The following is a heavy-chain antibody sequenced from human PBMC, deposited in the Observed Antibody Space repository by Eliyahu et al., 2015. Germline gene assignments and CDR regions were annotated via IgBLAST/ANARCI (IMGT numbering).Heavy chain of an antibody. CDR1: GFTFSTHG. Sequence: QVQLVESGGGVVQPGGSLRLSXAASGFTFSTHGMHWVRXAPGKGLEWVAFVWDDGSNKFYADSVKGRFTISRDNSKNTLFLQMNSLRTEDTAVYYCAKTSSDYWGQGTLVTVSS. CDR3: AKTSSDY. V-gene: IGHV3-30*02. CDR2: VWDDGSNK. J-gene: IGHJ4*02.